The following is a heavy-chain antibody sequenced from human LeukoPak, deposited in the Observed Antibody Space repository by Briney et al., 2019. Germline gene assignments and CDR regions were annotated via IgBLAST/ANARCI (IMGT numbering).Heavy chain of an antibody. V-gene: IGHV4-59*01. CDR1: GGSISSYY. Sequence: SETLSLTCTVSGGSISSYYWSWIRQPPGKGLEWIGYIHYSGSTNYNPSLKSRVTISVDMSKNQFSLKLSSVTAADTAVYYCARDVAAAGYSFDYWGQGTLVTVSS. D-gene: IGHD6-13*01. CDR3: ARDVAAAGYSFDY. J-gene: IGHJ4*02. CDR2: IHYSGST.